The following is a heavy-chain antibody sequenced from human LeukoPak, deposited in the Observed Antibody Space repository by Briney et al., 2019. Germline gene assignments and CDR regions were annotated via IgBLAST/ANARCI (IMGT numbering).Heavy chain of an antibody. V-gene: IGHV4-39*01. CDR3: ARHPRLQEGAFDI. J-gene: IGHJ3*02. CDR2: IYYSGST. CDR1: GGSISSSSYY. Sequence: SETLSLTCTVSGGSISSSSYYWGWIRQPPGKGLEWIGSIYYSGSTYYNPSLKSRVTISVDTSKNQFSLKLSSVTAADAAVYYCARHPRLQEGAFDIWGQGTMVTVSS.